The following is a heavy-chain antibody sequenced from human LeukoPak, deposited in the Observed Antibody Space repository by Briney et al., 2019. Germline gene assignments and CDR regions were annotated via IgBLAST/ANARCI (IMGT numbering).Heavy chain of an antibody. J-gene: IGHJ4*02. D-gene: IGHD1-26*01. V-gene: IGHV4-31*03. CDR2: IYYSGST. CDR1: GGSVSNGNYY. Sequence: PSETLSLTCTVSGGSVSNGNYYWSWIRQHPGKGLEWIGYIYYSGSTYYNPSLKSRATISVDTSKNQFSLKLSSVTAADTAVYYCARGQVGATPPAYWGQGTLVTVSS. CDR3: ARGQVGATPPAY.